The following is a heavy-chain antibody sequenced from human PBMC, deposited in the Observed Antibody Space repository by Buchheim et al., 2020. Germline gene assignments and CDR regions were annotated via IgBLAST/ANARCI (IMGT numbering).Heavy chain of an antibody. CDR2: ISSSSSYI. CDR3: ARGSYFWSGYSHRLFYYYGMDV. CDR1: GFTFSSYS. J-gene: IGHJ6*02. D-gene: IGHD3-3*01. Sequence: EVQLVESGGGLVKPGGSLRLSCAASGFTFSSYSMNWVRQAPGKGLEWVSSISSSSSYIYYADSVKGRFTISRDNAKNSLYLQMNSLRAEDTAVYYCARGSYFWSGYSHRLFYYYGMDVWGQGTT. V-gene: IGHV3-21*01.